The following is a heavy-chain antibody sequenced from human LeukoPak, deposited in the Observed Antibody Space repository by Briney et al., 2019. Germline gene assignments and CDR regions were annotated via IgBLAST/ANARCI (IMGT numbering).Heavy chain of an antibody. D-gene: IGHD6-13*01. V-gene: IGHV4-38-2*02. CDR3: ARLSYSSTYYFDY. CDR1: GYSISSGYY. Sequence: SETLSLTCTVSGYSISSGYYWGWIRQPPGKGLEWIGSIYHSGSTYYNPSLKSRVTISVDTSKNQFSLKLSSVTAADTAVYYCARLSYSSTYYFDYWGQGTLVTVSS. CDR2: IYHSGST. J-gene: IGHJ4*02.